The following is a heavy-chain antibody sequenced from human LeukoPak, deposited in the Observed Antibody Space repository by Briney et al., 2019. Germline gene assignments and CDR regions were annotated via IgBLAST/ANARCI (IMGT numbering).Heavy chain of an antibody. CDR1: GFTFSSYA. CDR3: AKALMPAYSSGWSSYYYGMDV. J-gene: IGHJ6*02. CDR2: ISGSGGST. D-gene: IGHD6-19*01. V-gene: IGHV3-23*01. Sequence: GGSLRLSCAASGFTFSSYAMSWVRQAPGKGLEWVSAISGSGGSTYYADSVKGRFTISRDNSKNTLYLQMNSPRAEDTAVYYCAKALMPAYSSGWSSYYYGMDVWGQGTTVTVSS.